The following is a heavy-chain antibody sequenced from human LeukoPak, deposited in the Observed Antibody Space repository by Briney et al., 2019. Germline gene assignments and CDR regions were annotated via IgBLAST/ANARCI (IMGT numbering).Heavy chain of an antibody. CDR1: GFTFSSYG. CDR2: IWYDGSNK. V-gene: IGHV3-33*01. Sequence: GRSLRLSCAASGFTFSSYGLHWVRQAPGKGLEWVAVIWYDGSNKYYADSVKGRFTISRDNSKNTLYLQMNSLRAEDTAVYYCARDRGYFDYWGQGTLVTVSS. CDR3: ARDRGYFDY. J-gene: IGHJ4*02.